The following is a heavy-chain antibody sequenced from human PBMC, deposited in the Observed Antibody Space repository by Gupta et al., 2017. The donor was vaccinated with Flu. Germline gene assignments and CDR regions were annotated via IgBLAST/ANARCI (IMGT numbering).Heavy chain of an antibody. J-gene: IGHJ2*01. CDR2: IGTAGDT. D-gene: IGHD5-12*01. CDR3: AREAGGYDFRTPWYFDL. Sequence: TGKGLEWVSAIGTAGDTYYPGSVKGRFTISRENAKNSLYLQMNSLRAGDTAVYYCAREAGGYDFRTPWYFDLWGRGTLVTVSS. V-gene: IGHV3-13*01.